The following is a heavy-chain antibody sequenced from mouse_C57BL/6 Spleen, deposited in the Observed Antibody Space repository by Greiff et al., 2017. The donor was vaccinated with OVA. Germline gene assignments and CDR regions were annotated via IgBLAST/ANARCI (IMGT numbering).Heavy chain of an antibody. CDR3: SQLGFAY. J-gene: IGHJ3*01. CDR2: INPGDGDT. V-gene: IGHV1-82*01. Sequence: QVQLQQSGPELVKPGASVKISCKASGYAFSSSWMNWVKQRPGKGLEWIGRINPGDGDTNYNGKFKGKATLTADKSSSTAYMQLSSLTSEDSAVYFCSQLGFAYWGQGTLVTVSA. D-gene: IGHD4-1*02. CDR1: GYAFSSSW.